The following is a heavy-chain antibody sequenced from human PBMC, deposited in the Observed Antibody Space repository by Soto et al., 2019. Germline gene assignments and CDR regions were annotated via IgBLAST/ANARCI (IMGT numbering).Heavy chain of an antibody. D-gene: IGHD2-2*01. CDR3: AKLPGGSTSRGDYYYYDMEV. CDR2: IYPDDSDT. J-gene: IGHJ6*02. Sequence: PGESLKISCKGSGYSFTSYWIGWVRQMPGKGLEWMGIIYPDDSDTTYSPSFQGEVTISGDKPISTAYLQWSRLKDTDTAQYYCAKLPGGSTSRGDYYYYDMEVWGQGTTV. V-gene: IGHV5-51*01. CDR1: GYSFTSYW.